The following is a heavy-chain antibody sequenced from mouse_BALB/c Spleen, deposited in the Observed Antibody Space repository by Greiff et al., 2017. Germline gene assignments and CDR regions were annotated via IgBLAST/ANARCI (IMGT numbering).Heavy chain of an antibody. J-gene: IGHJ2*01. Sequence: EVKLVESGGGLVKPGGSLTLSCAASGFTFSSYAMSWVRQTPEKRLEWVATISSGGSYTYYPDSVKGRFTISRDNAKNTLYLQMSSLRSEDTAMYYCARHEGGNYGDFDYWGQGTTLTVSS. V-gene: IGHV5-9-3*01. CDR3: ARHEGGNYGDFDY. D-gene: IGHD2-1*01. CDR1: GFTFSSYA. CDR2: ISSGGSYT.